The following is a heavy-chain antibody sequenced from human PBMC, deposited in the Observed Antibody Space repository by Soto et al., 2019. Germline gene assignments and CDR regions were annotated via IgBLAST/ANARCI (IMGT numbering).Heavy chain of an antibody. Sequence: PSETLSLTCTVSGGSISSYYWSWIRQPPGEGLEWIGYIYYSGSTNYNPSLKSRVTISVDTSKNQFSLKLSSVTAADTAVYYCARGMSEDTAMVFDYWGQGTRVTVSS. V-gene: IGHV4-59*01. CDR1: GGSISSYY. CDR3: ARGMSEDTAMVFDY. J-gene: IGHJ4*02. D-gene: IGHD5-18*01. CDR2: IYYSGST.